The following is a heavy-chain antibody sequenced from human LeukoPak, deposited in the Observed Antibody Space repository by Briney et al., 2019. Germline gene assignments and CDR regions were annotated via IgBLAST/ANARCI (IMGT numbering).Heavy chain of an antibody. CDR3: ARDRYYYDSSGQIDY. CDR1: VYTFTGYY. CDR2: INPNSGGT. J-gene: IGHJ4*02. V-gene: IGHV1-2*06. Sequence: ASVKVSCKASVYTFTGYYMHWVRQAPGQGLEWMGRINPNSGGTNYAQKFQGRVTMTRDTSISTAYMELSRLRSDDTAVYYCARDRYYYDSSGQIDYWGQGTLVTVSS. D-gene: IGHD3-22*01.